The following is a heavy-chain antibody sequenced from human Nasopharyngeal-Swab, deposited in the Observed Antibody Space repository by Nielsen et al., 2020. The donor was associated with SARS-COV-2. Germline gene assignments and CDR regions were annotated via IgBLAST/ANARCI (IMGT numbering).Heavy chain of an antibody. CDR3: ARRISGGYDP. D-gene: IGHD1-26*01. V-gene: IGHV3-7*03. CDR2: IKQDESEK. Sequence: WIRQPPGKGLEWVANIKQDESEKYYVDSVKGRFTVSRDNAKKSLYLQMNSLRAEDTVVYYCARRISGGYDPWGQGTLVTVSS. J-gene: IGHJ5*02.